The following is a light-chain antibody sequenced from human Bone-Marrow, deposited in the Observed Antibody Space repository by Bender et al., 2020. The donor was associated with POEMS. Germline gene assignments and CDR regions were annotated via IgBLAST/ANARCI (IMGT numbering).Light chain of an antibody. J-gene: IGLJ3*02. V-gene: IGLV1-44*01. CDR1: SSNIGRNA. CDR2: NNN. Sequence: QSVLTQPPSASGTPGQRVTISCSGSSSNIGRNAVDWYQQFPGTAPKLLIYNNNQGPSGVPGRFSGSKSGTSASLAISGLQSEDEADYHCAAWEDSLNGWVFGGGTKLTVL. CDR3: AAWEDSLNGWV.